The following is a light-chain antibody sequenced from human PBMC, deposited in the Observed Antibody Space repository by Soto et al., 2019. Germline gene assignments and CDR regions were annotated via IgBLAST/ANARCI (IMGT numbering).Light chain of an antibody. CDR1: QSISNW. CDR3: QQVNSYPLT. CDR2: MAS. V-gene: IGKV1-5*03. Sequence: DIQMTQSPATLSASVGDRVTITCRASQSISNWLAWYQQKPGKAPQLLIYMASSLESGVPSRFSGSGSGTEFNLTISSLQPEDFATYYCQQVNSYPLTFGGGTKVDIK. J-gene: IGKJ4*01.